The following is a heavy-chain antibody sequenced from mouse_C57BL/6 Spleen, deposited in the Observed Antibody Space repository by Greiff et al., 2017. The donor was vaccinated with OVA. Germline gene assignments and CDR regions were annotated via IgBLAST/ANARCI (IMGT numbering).Heavy chain of an antibody. CDR3: ARNFCYDD. CDR1: GFTFSDYG. CDR2: ISRGSSTI. Sequence: EVQGVEPGGGLVKPGGSLKLSCAASGFTFSDYGMHWVRQAPEKGLEWVAYISRGSSTIYYADTVKGRFTISRDNAKNTLFLQMTSLRSEDTAMYYCARNFCYDDWGQGTTLTVSS. V-gene: IGHV5-17*01. J-gene: IGHJ2*01.